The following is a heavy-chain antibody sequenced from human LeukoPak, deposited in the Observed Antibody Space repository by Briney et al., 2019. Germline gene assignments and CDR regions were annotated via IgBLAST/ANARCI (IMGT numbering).Heavy chain of an antibody. J-gene: IGHJ4*02. V-gene: IGHV3-7*02. CDR1: GFTFSNYW. CDR2: IKEDGSEK. CDR3: ARTIRGY. Sequence: GGSLRLSCAASGFTFSNYWMSSGRQAPGKGMEWVADIKEDGSEKYYVDSVKGRFTISRDNAKNSLYLQMNSLRAEDTAVYYCARTIRGYWGQGTLVTVSS. D-gene: IGHD3-10*01.